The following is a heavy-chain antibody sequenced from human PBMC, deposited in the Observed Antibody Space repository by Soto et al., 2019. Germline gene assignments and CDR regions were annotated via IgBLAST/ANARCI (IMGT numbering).Heavy chain of an antibody. J-gene: IGHJ3*02. CDR1: GYTFTSYD. V-gene: IGHV1-18*01. Sequence: ASVKVSCKSSGYTFTSYDINWVRQAPGQGLEWMGWISAYNGNTNYAQKLQGRVTMTTDTSTSTAYMELRSLRSDDTAVYYCARGKQPYDAFDIWGQGTMVTVSS. D-gene: IGHD1-1*01. CDR3: ARGKQPYDAFDI. CDR2: ISAYNGNT.